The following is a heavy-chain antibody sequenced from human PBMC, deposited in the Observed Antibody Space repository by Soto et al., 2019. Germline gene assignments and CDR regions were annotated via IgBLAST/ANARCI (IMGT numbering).Heavy chain of an antibody. Sequence: GGSLRLSCVASGFSFSDYGMNWVRQAPHKGLELVATVWEDGSNEYYADVVRGRFSISRDNSRNILFLQMYSLTVDDTATYYCVTSSGCYWGQGTRVTVSS. CDR3: VTSSGCY. CDR1: GFSFSDYG. J-gene: IGHJ4*02. D-gene: IGHD3-22*01. CDR2: VWEDGSNE. V-gene: IGHV3-33*01.